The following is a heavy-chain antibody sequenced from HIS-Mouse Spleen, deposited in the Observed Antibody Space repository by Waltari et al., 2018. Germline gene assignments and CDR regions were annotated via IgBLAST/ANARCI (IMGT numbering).Heavy chain of an antibody. CDR1: GYTFTSYD. V-gene: IGHV1-8*01. D-gene: IGHD5-18*01. Sequence: QVQLVQSGAEVKKPGASVKVSCKASGYTFTSYDINWVRQATGQGLEWMGWMNPNSGNTGYAQKFQGRVTMTRKNSISTAYMELSSLRSEDTAVYYCARIGSHRRGYSYGYWFDPWGQGTLVTVSS. J-gene: IGHJ5*02. CDR3: ARIGSHRRGYSYGYWFDP. CDR2: MNPNSGNT.